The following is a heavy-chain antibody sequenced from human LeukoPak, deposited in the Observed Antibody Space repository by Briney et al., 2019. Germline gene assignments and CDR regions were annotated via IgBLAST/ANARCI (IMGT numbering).Heavy chain of an antibody. V-gene: IGHV4-38-2*02. Sequence: SETLSLTCVVSGYSVSSGYHWGWTRQSPGKGLEWIASVYHTGTTYYNPSLKSRASISVNMSKNHVSLRLTSVTAADTAMYYCTRDEYGAADWGQGILVTVSS. CDR1: GYSVSSGYH. CDR3: TRDEYGAAD. J-gene: IGHJ4*02. CDR2: VYHTGTT. D-gene: IGHD4-17*01.